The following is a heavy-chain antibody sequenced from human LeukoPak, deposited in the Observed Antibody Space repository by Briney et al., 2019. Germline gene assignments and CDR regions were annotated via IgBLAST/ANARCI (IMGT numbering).Heavy chain of an antibody. D-gene: IGHD3-22*01. CDR1: GFTFSSYW. CDR2: IYSGGST. CDR3: AIEGDSSGYPDY. Sequence: PGGSLRLSCAASGFTFSSYWMSWVRQAPGKGLEWVSVIYSGGSTYYADSVKGRFTISRDNSKNTLYLQMNSLRAEDTAVYYCAIEGDSSGYPDYWGQGTLVTVSS. J-gene: IGHJ4*02. V-gene: IGHV3-66*01.